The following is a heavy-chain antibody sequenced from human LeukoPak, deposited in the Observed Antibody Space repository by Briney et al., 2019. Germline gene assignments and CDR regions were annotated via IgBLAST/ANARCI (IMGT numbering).Heavy chain of an antibody. CDR2: IYYSGST. CDR1: GGSISSHY. D-gene: IGHD6-6*01. J-gene: IGHJ6*03. CDR3: ARASAARRNYYYYMDV. Sequence: SETLSLTCTVSGGSISSHYWSWIRQPPGKGLEWIGYIYYSGSTNYNPSLKSRVTISVDTSKNQFSLKLSSVTAADTAVYYCARASAARRNYYYYMDVWGKGTTVTVSS. V-gene: IGHV4-59*11.